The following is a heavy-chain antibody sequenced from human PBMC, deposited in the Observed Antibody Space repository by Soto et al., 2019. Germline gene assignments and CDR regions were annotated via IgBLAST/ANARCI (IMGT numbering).Heavy chain of an antibody. CDR3: ARSGFEYSSSSLAFDI. CDR1: GYTFTSYA. V-gene: IGHV1-3*01. CDR2: TNAGNGNT. Sequence: ASVKVSCKASGYTFTSYAMHWVRQAPGQRLEWMGWTNAGNGNTKYSQKFQGRVTITRDTSASTAYMELSSLRSEDTAVYYCARSGFEYSSSSLAFDIWGQGTMVTVSS. J-gene: IGHJ3*02. D-gene: IGHD6-6*01.